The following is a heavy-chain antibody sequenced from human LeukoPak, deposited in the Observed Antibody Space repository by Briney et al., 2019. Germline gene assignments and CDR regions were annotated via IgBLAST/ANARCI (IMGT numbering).Heavy chain of an antibody. J-gene: IGHJ4*02. D-gene: IGHD5-24*01. Sequence: GGSLTLSCAASGFTFSSYAMSWVRQAPGKGLEWVSGISGRGDNTSYADSVKGRFTISRDDSKNTLYLQMNSLRAEDTAVYYCAKRPRWLQFHCWGQGTLVTVSS. CDR2: ISGRGDNT. CDR3: AKRPRWLQFHC. CDR1: GFTFSSYA. V-gene: IGHV3-23*01.